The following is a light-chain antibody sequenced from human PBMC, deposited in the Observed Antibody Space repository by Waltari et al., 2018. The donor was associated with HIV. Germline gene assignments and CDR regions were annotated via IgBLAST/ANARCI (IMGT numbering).Light chain of an antibody. J-gene: IGLJ3*02. CDR1: SSDVGGSNY. CDR3: CSYAGSYTWV. CDR2: DVT. V-gene: IGLV2-11*01. Sequence: QSALTQPRSVSGSPGQSVTISCTGTSSDVGGSNYVSWYQQHPGKAPKLMTYDVTKRPSGVPDRFSGSKSGNTASLTISGLQAEDEADYYCCSYAGSYTWVFGGGTKLTVL.